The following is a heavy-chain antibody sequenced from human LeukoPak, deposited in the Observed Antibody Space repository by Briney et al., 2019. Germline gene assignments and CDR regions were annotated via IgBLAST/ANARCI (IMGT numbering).Heavy chain of an antibody. J-gene: IGHJ4*02. CDR2: ISGSAGST. CDR1: GFTFTRYA. Sequence: GGSLRLSCGASGFTFTRYAMSWVRQAPGKGLEWVSSISGSAGSTYCADSVKGRFTISRDNSKNTLYLQMNSLRVEDTAVYYCAKDLGQQWLADYWGQGTLVTVSS. V-gene: IGHV3-23*01. CDR3: AKDLGQQWLADY. D-gene: IGHD6-19*01.